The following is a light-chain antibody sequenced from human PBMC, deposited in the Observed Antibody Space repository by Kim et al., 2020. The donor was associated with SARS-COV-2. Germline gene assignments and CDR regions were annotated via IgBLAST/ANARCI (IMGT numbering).Light chain of an antibody. J-gene: IGKJ5*01. CDR1: QSLLSKNENY. V-gene: IGKV4-1*01. CDR2: WAS. Sequence: QRATINCKSSQSLLSKNENYLAWYQQKPGQPPKLLIYWASSRKSGVPDRFSGSGSGTDFTLTISSLQAEDVAIYYCQQFYSTPITFGQGTRLEIK. CDR3: QQFYSTPIT.